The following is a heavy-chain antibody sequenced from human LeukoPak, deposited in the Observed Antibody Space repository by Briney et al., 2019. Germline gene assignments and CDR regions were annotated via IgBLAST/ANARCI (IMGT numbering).Heavy chain of an antibody. CDR2: IKEDGSET. V-gene: IGHV3-7*01. J-gene: IGHJ4*02. D-gene: IGHD3-10*01. CDR1: GFTFSSHW. Sequence: GGSLRLSCAASGFTFSSHWMTWVCQAPGRGLEWVANIKEDGSETFYGDSVKGRFTISRDNAENSLNLQMNNLSPEDTAMYYCARPLFGAISPGYWGQGTLVTVSS. CDR3: ARPLFGAISPGY.